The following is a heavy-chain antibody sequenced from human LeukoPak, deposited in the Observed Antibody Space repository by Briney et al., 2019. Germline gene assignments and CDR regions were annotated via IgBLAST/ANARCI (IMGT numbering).Heavy chain of an antibody. J-gene: IGHJ1*01. D-gene: IGHD6-19*01. CDR3: ARPYSSGWTAEYFQH. CDR2: IYYSGST. CDR1: GGSISSGGYS. Sequence: SETLSLTCAVSGGSISSGGYSWSWIRQPPGKGLEWIGSIYYSGSTYYNPSLKSRVTISVDTSKNQFSLKLSSVTAADTAVYYCARPYSSGWTAEYFQHWGQGTLVTVSS. V-gene: IGHV4-30-2*03.